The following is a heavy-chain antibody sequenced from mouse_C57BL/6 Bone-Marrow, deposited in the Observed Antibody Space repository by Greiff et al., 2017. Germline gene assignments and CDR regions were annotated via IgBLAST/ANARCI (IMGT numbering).Heavy chain of an antibody. CDR1: GYTFTSYW. V-gene: IGHV1-59*01. CDR2: IDPSDSYT. J-gene: IGHJ3*01. Sequence: QVQLQQPGAELVRPGTSVKLSCKASGYTFTSYWMHWVKQRPGQGLEWIGVIDPSDSYTNYNQKFKGKATLTVDTSSSTAYMQLSSLTSEDSAVYYWARKGSFAYWGQGTLVTVSA. CDR3: ARKGSFAY.